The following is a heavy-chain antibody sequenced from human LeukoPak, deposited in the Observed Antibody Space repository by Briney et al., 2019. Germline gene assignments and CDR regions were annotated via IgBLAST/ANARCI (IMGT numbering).Heavy chain of an antibody. CDR3: ARDFFY. Sequence: GGSLRLSCAASGFTFSYYGMHWVRQAPGKGLEWVAVISYDGSNKYYADSVKGRFTISRDNSKNTLYLQMNSLRAEDTAVYYCARDFFYWGQGTLVTVSS. CDR1: GFTFSYYG. CDR2: ISYDGSNK. J-gene: IGHJ4*02. V-gene: IGHV3-30*19. D-gene: IGHD2/OR15-2a*01.